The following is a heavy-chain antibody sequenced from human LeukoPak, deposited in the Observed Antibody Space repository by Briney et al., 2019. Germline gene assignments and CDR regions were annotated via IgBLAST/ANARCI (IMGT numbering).Heavy chain of an antibody. CDR2: ISGRGIT. Sequence: GGSLRLSCAVSGFTFSSYAMLWVRQAPGKGLEWVSAISGRGITYYADSVKGRFTISRDNSKNTLYLQMNSLRAEDTAVYYCAKVVDYNWFDPWGQGTLVTVSS. J-gene: IGHJ5*02. CDR1: GFTFSSYA. V-gene: IGHV3-23*01. CDR3: AKVVDYNWFDP. D-gene: IGHD3-9*01.